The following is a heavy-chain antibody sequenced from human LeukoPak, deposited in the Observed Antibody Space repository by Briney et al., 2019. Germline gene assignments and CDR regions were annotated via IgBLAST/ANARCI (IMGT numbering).Heavy chain of an antibody. V-gene: IGHV1-24*01. CDR1: GYTLTELS. J-gene: IGHJ4*02. D-gene: IGHD1-1*01. Sequence: GASVKVSCKVSGYTLTELSMHWVRQAPGKGLEWMGGFDPEDGETIYAQKFQGRVTMTEDTSTDTAYMELSSLRSDDTAVYYCAIRMYYQLERRLDYWGQGTLVTVSS. CDR3: AIRMYYQLERRLDY. CDR2: FDPEDGET.